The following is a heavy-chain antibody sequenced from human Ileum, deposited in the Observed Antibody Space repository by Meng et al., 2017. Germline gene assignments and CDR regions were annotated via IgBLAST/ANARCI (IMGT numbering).Heavy chain of an antibody. CDR1: GFTFSSYA. D-gene: IGHD6-19*01. V-gene: IGHV3-23*01. Sequence: GESLKISCAASGFTFSSYAMTWVRQAPGKGLEWVSGISANGGSTYYADSVKGRFTISRDNSKNTLYLQMNSLRAEDTAVYYCTKSITGYTSGGAGSWGQGTPVTVSS. CDR2: ISANGGST. J-gene: IGHJ5*02. CDR3: TKSITGYTSGGAGS.